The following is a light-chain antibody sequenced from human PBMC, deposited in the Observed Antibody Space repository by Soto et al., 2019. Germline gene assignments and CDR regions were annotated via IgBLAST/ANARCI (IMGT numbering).Light chain of an antibody. J-gene: IGKJ4*01. Sequence: EIVLTQSPATLSLSPGERATLSCRASQGITTYVAWYQNKPCQAPRLLILDASHRATGIPARFSGGGSGTDFTPTISSPEPEDLAVYDDQERSIWPLAFGGGTKVEIK. CDR3: QERSIWPLA. V-gene: IGKV3-11*01. CDR1: QGITTY. CDR2: DAS.